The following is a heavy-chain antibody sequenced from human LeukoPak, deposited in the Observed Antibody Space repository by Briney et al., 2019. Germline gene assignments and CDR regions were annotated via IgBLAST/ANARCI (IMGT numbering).Heavy chain of an antibody. J-gene: IGHJ4*02. CDR3: AREKQSGGTPFDY. CDR2: VAHDEKTI. CDR1: GFTFTGHS. D-gene: IGHD1-26*01. Sequence: PGGSLRLSCVASGFTFTGHSMYWVRQAPGKGLEWVAVVAHDEKTIFYADSLKGRFTVSRDNSKNTVYLQMNSLRDEDTAVYYCAREKQSGGTPFDYWGQGSLVTVSS. V-gene: IGHV3-30*04.